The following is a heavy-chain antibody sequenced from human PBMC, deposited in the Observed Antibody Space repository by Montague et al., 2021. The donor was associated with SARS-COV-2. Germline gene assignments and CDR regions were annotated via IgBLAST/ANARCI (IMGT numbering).Heavy chain of an antibody. Sequence: SLRLSCAASGFTFSTSSMNWVRQTPGKRPEWVSAISSGSAYIYYSDSVKGRFTISRDDAENPLYLQMTSLRVEDTAVYYCPRDSGEQLVRDWGQGTLVTVST. D-gene: IGHD6-6*01. CDR2: ISSGSAYI. J-gene: IGHJ4*02. CDR3: PRDSGEQLVRD. CDR1: GFTFSTSS. V-gene: IGHV3-21*01.